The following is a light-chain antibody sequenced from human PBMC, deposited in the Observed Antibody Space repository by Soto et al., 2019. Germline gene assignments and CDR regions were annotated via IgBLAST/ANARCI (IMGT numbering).Light chain of an antibody. CDR3: QQYNNWPPIT. Sequence: ETVMTQSPATLSVSPGERATLSCRASQSVGTNLAWYQQKRGQPPRLLIFGAYARVADIPARFSGSGSGTEFTLTISSLQSEDFAVYYCQQYNNWPPITFGQGTRLENK. V-gene: IGKV3-15*01. J-gene: IGKJ5*01. CDR2: GAY. CDR1: QSVGTN.